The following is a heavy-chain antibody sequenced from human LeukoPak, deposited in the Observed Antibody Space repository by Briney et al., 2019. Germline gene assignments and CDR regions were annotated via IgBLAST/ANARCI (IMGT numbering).Heavy chain of an antibody. J-gene: IGHJ4*02. D-gene: IGHD5-24*01. CDR2: IYPGDSDN. Sequence: GESLKISCKGSGYSFTSYWIGWVRQMPGKGLEWMGIIYPGDSDNRYSPSFQGQVTISADTSISTAYLQWSSLKASDTAMYYCARLIVEMATISLIDYWGQGTLVTVSS. V-gene: IGHV5-51*01. CDR3: ARLIVEMATISLIDY. CDR1: GYSFTSYW.